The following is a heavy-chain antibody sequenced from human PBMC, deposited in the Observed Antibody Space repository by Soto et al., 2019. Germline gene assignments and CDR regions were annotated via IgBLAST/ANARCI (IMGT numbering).Heavy chain of an antibody. CDR2: IIPIFGTA. V-gene: IGHV1-69*13. D-gene: IGHD1-26*01. Sequence: GASVKVSCKASGGTFSRYAISWVRQAPGQGLEWTGGIIPIFGTANYAQKFQGRVTITADESTSTAYMELSSLRFEDTAVYYCARARVGPTTTGWLDPWGQGTLVTVSS. J-gene: IGHJ5*02. CDR1: GGTFSRYA. CDR3: ARARVGPTTTGWLDP.